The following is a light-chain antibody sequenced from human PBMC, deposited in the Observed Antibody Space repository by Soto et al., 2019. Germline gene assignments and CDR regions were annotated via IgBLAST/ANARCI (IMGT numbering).Light chain of an antibody. CDR2: DVS. CDR3: FSFTTTSTHV. CDR1: SSDVGGYNS. J-gene: IGLJ1*01. V-gene: IGLV2-11*01. Sequence: QSVLTQPRSVSGSPGQSVTISCTGTSSDVGGYNSVSWYQHHPGKAPKLMIYDVSERPSGVPDRFSGSKSGNTAYLTISGLQVEDEAEYFCFSFTTTSTHVFGTGTKVTVL.